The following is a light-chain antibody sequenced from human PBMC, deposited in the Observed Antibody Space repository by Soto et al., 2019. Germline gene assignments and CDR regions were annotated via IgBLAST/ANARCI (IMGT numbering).Light chain of an antibody. CDR1: QSVSSSY. V-gene: IGKV3-15*01. Sequence: IVITQSRATLSSFPWERVTRPSRASQSVSSSYLAWYQQKPGQAPRLLIYGASTRATGIPARFSGSGSGTEFTLTISSLQSEDFAVYYCQQYNNWPRTFGQGTKVDIK. CDR2: GAS. J-gene: IGKJ1*01. CDR3: QQYNNWPRT.